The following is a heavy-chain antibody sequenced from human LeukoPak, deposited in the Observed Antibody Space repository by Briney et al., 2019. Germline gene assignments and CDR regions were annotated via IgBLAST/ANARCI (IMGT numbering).Heavy chain of an antibody. J-gene: IGHJ4*02. D-gene: IGHD7-27*01. CDR1: GGSFSSYG. V-gene: IGHV1-69*13. Sequence: SVKVSCKAFGGSFSSYGISWVRQAPGQGLEWMGGIMPSFGTANYAQKFQGRVTITADESTSTVYMVMNSLRSEDTAVYFCARGTKTELGVSDYWGQGTLVTVSS. CDR3: ARGTKTELGVSDY. CDR2: IMPSFGTA.